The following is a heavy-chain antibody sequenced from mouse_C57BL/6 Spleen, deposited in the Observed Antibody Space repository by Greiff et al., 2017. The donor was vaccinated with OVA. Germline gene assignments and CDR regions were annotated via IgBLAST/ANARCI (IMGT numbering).Heavy chain of an antibody. V-gene: IGHV1-39*01. Sequence: EVKLVESGPELVKPGASVKISCKASGYSFTDYNMNWVKQSNGKSLEWIGVINPNYGTTSYNQKFKGKATLTVDQSSSTAYMQLNSLTSEDSAVYYCARGGILSYYFDYWGQGTTLTVSS. J-gene: IGHJ2*01. D-gene: IGHD1-1*02. CDR3: ARGGILSYYFDY. CDR1: GYSFTDYN. CDR2: INPNYGTT.